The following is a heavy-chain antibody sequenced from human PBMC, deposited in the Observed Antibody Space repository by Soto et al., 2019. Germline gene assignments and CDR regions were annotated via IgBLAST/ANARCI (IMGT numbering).Heavy chain of an antibody. V-gene: IGHV1-3*04. CDR1: GYSFSDYT. J-gene: IGHJ6*02. CDR3: ARGPQDSYGMDV. Sequence: QVHLVQSGAEVKKPGASVKVSCKASGYSFSDYTIHWVRRAPGQPPEWMARINTGTASTEYSQKFHGRVTITRDTSATTAYMDLSSLRSEDTAVYYCARGPQDSYGMDVWGQGTTVTVS. CDR2: INTGTAST.